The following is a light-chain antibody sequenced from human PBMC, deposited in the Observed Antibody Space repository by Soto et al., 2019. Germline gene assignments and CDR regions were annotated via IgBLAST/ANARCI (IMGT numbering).Light chain of an antibody. V-gene: IGKV1-5*03. CDR1: QSISDS. Sequence: DIQMTQSPSTLSASVGDRVTITCRASQSISDSLAWYQQKPGKAPKLLIYEASSLKSGVPSRFSDSRSGTEYTLTISSLKPDDFATYYCQQYNGYWTFGQGTKVEIK. J-gene: IGKJ1*01. CDR3: QQYNGYWT. CDR2: EAS.